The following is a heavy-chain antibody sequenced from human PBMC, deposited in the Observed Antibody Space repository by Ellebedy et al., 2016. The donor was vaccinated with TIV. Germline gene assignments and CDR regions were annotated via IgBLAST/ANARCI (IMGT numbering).Heavy chain of an antibody. D-gene: IGHD3-9*01. CDR2: IFHSGTA. V-gene: IGHV4-59*01. J-gene: IGHJ4*02. CDR3: AKNHYDVLTGFCAGFDY. CDR1: GGSINSYF. Sequence: SETLSLTCTVSGGSINSYFWTWIRQPPGKGLEWIGYIFHSGTANYNPSLKSRVSMSVDTSKNQFSLELKSVTAADTAVYYGAKNHYDVLTGFCAGFDYWGRGSLVIVSS.